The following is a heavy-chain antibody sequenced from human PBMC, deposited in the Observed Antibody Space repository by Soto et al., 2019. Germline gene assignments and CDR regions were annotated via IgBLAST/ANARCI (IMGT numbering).Heavy chain of an antibody. J-gene: IGHJ5*01. CDR1: GASINNFAYY. D-gene: IGHD3-10*01. CDR3: ARRERYYGSPGWFDP. V-gene: IGHV4-39*01. CDR2: VYYNENT. Sequence: PSETLSLTCSVSGASINNFAYYWGWIRQPPGKGLEWIGTVYYNENTYYNPSLRSRVAISVDTAKNQFSLNLRPVTAAATAVYFCARRERYYGSPGWFDPWGQGTLVTVSS.